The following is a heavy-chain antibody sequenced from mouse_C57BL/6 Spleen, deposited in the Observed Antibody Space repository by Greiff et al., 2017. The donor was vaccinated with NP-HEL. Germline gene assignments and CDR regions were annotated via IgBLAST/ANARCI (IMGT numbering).Heavy chain of an antibody. Sequence: QVQLQQPGAELVKPGASVQMSCKASGFTFTSYWITWVQPRPGQGLAWIGDLYPGSGSLNYNEKFKSKATLTVDPSSSTAYMQLSRLTSEDSAVYYGASTTAPYDAMDDGGKGTSVTVSS. J-gene: IGHJ4*01. CDR1: GFTFTSYW. CDR3: ASTTAPYDAMDD. V-gene: IGHV1-55*01. D-gene: IGHD1-2*01. CDR2: LYPGSGSL.